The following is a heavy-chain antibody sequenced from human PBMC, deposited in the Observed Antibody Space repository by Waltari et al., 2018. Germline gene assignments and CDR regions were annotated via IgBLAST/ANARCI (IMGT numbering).Heavy chain of an antibody. J-gene: IGHJ4*02. CDR2: IYTSGST. CDR1: GGSISSYY. Sequence: QVQLQESGPGLVKPSETLSLTCTVSGGSISSYYWSWIRQPAGKGLGWIGRIYTSGSTKYNPSLKCGVTMSVDTSKNQFSLKLSSVTAADTAGYYCAREIVATIRRGYFDYWGQGTLVTVSS. V-gene: IGHV4-4*07. CDR3: AREIVATIRRGYFDY. D-gene: IGHD5-12*01.